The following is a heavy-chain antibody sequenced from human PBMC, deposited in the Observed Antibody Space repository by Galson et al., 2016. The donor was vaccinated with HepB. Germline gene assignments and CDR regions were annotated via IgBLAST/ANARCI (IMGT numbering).Heavy chain of an antibody. CDR3: ARKKLSIATDSTPVLES. J-gene: IGHJ4*02. CDR1: GFAFSNYA. CDR2: TSGSANSI. V-gene: IGHV3-23*01. D-gene: IGHD2-15*01. Sequence: SLRLSCAASGFAFSNYAMTWVRQIPGRRLEWVAGTSGSANSIYYADSVKGRFTISRDNSINTLFLYMNSLRAEDTGVYFCARKKLSIATDSTPVLESWGQGTLVTVSS.